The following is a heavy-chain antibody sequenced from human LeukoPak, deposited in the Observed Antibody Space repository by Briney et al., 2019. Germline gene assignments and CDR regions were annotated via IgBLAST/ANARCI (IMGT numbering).Heavy chain of an antibody. D-gene: IGHD3-10*01. CDR1: GFTFSSYA. CDR3: ANHNRMVRGVMG. J-gene: IGHJ4*02. CDR2: ISGSGGST. V-gene: IGHV3-23*01. Sequence: PGGSLRLSCAASGFTFSSYAMSWVRQAPGKGLEWVSAISGSGGSTYYADSVKGRFTISRDNSKNTLYLQMNSLRAEDTAVYYCANHNRMVRGVMGWGQGTLVTVSS.